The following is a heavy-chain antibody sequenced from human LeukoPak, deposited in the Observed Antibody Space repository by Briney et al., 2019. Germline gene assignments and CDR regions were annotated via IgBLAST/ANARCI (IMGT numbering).Heavy chain of an antibody. V-gene: IGHV1-8*03. CDR3: ARASKRHLFCSGGSCYSGYYYYYMDV. J-gene: IGHJ6*03. Sequence: GASVKVSCKASGYTFTSYDINWVRQATGQGLEWMGWMNPNSGNTGYAQKFQGRVTITRNTSISTAYMELSSLRSEDTAVYYCARASKRHLFCSGGSCYSGYYYYYMDVWGKGTTVTVSS. CDR1: GYTFTSYD. D-gene: IGHD2-15*01. CDR2: MNPNSGNT.